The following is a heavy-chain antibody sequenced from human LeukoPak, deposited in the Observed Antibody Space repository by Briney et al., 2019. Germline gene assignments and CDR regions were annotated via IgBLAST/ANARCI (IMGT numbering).Heavy chain of an antibody. J-gene: IGHJ4*02. Sequence: GASVKVSCKVSGGTFSSYAISWVRQAPGQGLEWMGGIIPIFGTANYAQKFQGRVTITTDESTSTAYMELSSLRSEDTAVYYCARESSSSWLYYFDYWGQGTLVTVSS. CDR2: IIPIFGTA. D-gene: IGHD6-13*01. V-gene: IGHV1-69*05. CDR1: GGTFSSYA. CDR3: ARESSSSWLYYFDY.